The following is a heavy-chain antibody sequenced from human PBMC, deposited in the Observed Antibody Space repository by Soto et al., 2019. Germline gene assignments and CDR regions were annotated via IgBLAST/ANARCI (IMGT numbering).Heavy chain of an antibody. V-gene: IGHV1-46*01. D-gene: IGHD6-19*01. CDR3: ASAPPGHSSGSL. CDR1: GYTFSSYY. J-gene: IGHJ4*02. CDR2: INPSGGST. Sequence: AAVKVSCKASGYTFSSYYMHWVRQAPGQGLEWMGIINPSGGSTSYAQKFQGRVTMTRDTSTSTVYMELSSLRSEDTAVYYCASAPPGHSSGSLWGQGTLVTVSS.